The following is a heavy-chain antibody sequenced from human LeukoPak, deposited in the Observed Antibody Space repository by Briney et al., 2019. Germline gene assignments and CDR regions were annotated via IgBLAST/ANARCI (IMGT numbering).Heavy chain of an antibody. CDR1: GFTFDDYG. CDR2: IDWNGGST. J-gene: IGHJ6*02. CDR3: ARAPDSVYGMDG. V-gene: IGHV3-20*01. Sequence: GGSLRLSCAASGFTFDDYGMRCVRQSPGKGLECVSGIDWNGGSTGYADSVKGRFPISRDNDKNSLYLQMNSLRAEDTALYHCARAPDSVYGMDGWGQGTAVTVSS. D-gene: IGHD3-3*01.